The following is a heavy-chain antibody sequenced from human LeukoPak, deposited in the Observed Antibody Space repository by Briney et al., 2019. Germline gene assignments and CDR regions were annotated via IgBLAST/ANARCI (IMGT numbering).Heavy chain of an antibody. CDR2: IYYGGST. J-gene: IGHJ5*02. V-gene: IGHV4-39*01. Sequence: SETLSLTCTVSGGSISSSDYYWGWIRQPPGKGLEWIGSIYYGGSTYYNPSLKSRVTISVDTSMNQFSLKLSFVTTADTAVYYCARALGYCSGGSCTRGYNWFDPWGQGILVTAPS. D-gene: IGHD2-15*01. CDR3: ARALGYCSGGSCTRGYNWFDP. CDR1: GGSISSSDYY.